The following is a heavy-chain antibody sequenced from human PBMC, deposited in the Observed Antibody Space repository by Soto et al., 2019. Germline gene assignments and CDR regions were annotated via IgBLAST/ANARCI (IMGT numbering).Heavy chain of an antibody. CDR2: MHYSGTT. Sequence: SETLSLTCAFSGCSISSGGYYWAWIRQPPGKGLEWIGSMHYSGTTNYSPSLRSRITISIDTSKNQFSLTLTSVTAADTAVYYCARDKITGLFDYWGQGTLVTVS. CDR3: ARDKITGLFDY. D-gene: IGHD2-8*02. J-gene: IGHJ4*02. V-gene: IGHV4-39*02. CDR1: GCSISSGGYY.